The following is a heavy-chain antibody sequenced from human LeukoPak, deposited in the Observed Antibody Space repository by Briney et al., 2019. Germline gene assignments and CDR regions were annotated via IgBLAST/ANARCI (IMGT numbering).Heavy chain of an antibody. J-gene: IGHJ4*02. CDR1: GGSISSYY. V-gene: IGHV4-59*01. CDR3: ARGRTYYDTSGALDYFDY. Sequence: PSETLSLTCTVSGGSISSYYWSWVRQPPGKGLEWIGYIFHSGSTNYNPSLKSRVTISVDTSKNQFSLKLSSVTAADTAVYYCARGRTYYDTSGALDYFDYWGQGTLVTVSS. CDR2: IFHSGST. D-gene: IGHD3-22*01.